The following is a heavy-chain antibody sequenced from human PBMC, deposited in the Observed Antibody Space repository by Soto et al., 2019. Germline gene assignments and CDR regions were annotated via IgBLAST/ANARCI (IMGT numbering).Heavy chain of an antibody. J-gene: IGHJ4*02. V-gene: IGHV3-33*01. CDR1: GFTFSSYG. CDR2: IWYDGSNK. CDR3: ARDRHYYDSSGYPDYFDY. Sequence: VWCLRLCCAASGFTFSSYGMHWVRQAPGKGLEWVAVIWYDGSNKYYADSVKGRFTISRDNSKNTLYLQMNSLRAKDTAVYYCARDRHYYDSSGYPDYFDYWGQGTLVTVSS. D-gene: IGHD3-22*01.